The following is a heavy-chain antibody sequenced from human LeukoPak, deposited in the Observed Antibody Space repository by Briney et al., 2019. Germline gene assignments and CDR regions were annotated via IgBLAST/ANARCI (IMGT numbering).Heavy chain of an antibody. J-gene: IGHJ4*02. Sequence: GGSLRLSCAASGFTFSSYAMSWVRQAPGKGLEWVSAISGSGGSTYYADSVKGRFTTSRDNSKNTLYLQMNSLRAEDTAVYYCANALYDSSGYKDIDYWGQGTLVTVSS. D-gene: IGHD3-22*01. CDR3: ANALYDSSGYKDIDY. CDR1: GFTFSSYA. V-gene: IGHV3-23*01. CDR2: ISGSGGST.